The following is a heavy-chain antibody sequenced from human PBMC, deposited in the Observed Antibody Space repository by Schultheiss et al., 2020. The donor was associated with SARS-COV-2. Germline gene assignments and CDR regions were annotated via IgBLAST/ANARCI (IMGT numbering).Heavy chain of an antibody. CDR3: ARQSSSYGYGPYYYYMDV. CDR2: IYPGDSDT. J-gene: IGHJ6*03. V-gene: IGHV5-51*01. D-gene: IGHD5-18*01. CDR1: GYSFTSYW. Sequence: GESLKISCKGSGYSFTSYWIGWVRQMPGKGLEWMGIIYPGDSDTTYSPSFQGQVTISVDKSISTAYLQWTTLKASDTAMYYCARQSSSYGYGPYYYYMDVWGKGTTVTVSS.